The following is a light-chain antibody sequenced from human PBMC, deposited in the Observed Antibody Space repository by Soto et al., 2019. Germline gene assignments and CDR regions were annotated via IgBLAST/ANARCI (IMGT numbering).Light chain of an antibody. CDR2: RNT. V-gene: IGLV1-47*01. CDR3: AAWDDSLSGRV. Sequence: QSVLTQPPSASGTPGQRVTISCSGSSSNIGSNFVYWYQQLPGTAPKLLIYRNTQRPSGVPDRFSGSTSGTSASLAISGLRSEDEADYYCAAWDDSLSGRVFGGGTQLTVL. J-gene: IGLJ3*02. CDR1: SSNIGSNF.